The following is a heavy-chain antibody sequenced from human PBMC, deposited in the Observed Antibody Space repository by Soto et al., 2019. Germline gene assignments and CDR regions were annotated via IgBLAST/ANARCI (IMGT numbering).Heavy chain of an antibody. CDR2: IYYSGST. J-gene: IGHJ4*02. D-gene: IGHD3-9*01. CDR3: ARGPDSSNGYYGPFEY. CDR1: GGSISSYY. V-gene: IGHV4-59*01. Sequence: SETLSLTCTVSGGSISSYYWIWIRQPPGKGLEWIGYIYYSGSTNYNPSLKSRVTISVDTSKNQFSLKIEDTAVYYCARGPDSSNGYYGPFEYWGQGTLVTVSS.